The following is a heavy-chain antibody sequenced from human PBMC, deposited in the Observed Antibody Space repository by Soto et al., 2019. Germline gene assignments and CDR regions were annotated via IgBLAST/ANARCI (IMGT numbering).Heavy chain of an antibody. CDR2: IYYSGST. V-gene: IGHV4-59*08. CDR3: ARLTFGGVIVKSPKFDY. J-gene: IGHJ4*02. D-gene: IGHD3-16*02. Sequence: SETLSLTCTVSGGSISSYYWSWIRQPPGKGLEWIGYIYYSGSTNYNPSLKSRVTISVDTSKNQFSLKLSSVTAADTAVYYCARLTFGGVIVKSPKFDYWGQGTLVTVSS. CDR1: GGSISSYY.